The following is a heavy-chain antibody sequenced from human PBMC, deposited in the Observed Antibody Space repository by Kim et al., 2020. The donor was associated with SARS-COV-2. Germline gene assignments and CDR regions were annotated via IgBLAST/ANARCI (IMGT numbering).Heavy chain of an antibody. V-gene: IGHV3-74*01. D-gene: IGHD3-22*01. J-gene: IGHJ4*02. Sequence: GGSLRLSCAASGFTFSSYWMHWVRQAPGKWLVWVSRINSDGSSTSYADSVKGRFTIPRDNAKNTLYLQMNSLRAEDTAVYYCARDYDSSGYYPRGYDYWGQGTLVTVSS. CDR3: ARDYDSSGYYPRGYDY. CDR2: INSDGSST. CDR1: GFTFSSYW.